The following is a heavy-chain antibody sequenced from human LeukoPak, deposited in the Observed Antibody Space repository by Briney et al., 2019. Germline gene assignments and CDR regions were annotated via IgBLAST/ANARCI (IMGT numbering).Heavy chain of an antibody. D-gene: IGHD1-1*01. V-gene: IGHV3-7*01. Sequence: GGSLRLSCSASGFISSASGATFNGASRTWVPRAPGEGLGWVANLDPSRSQKRYVGSVKRRFTISKNNPGTSLYLEMNSLRAEDTAIYYCAIWTSGNFWGQGTLVTVSS. CDR2: LDPSRSQK. CDR3: AIWTSGNF. J-gene: IGHJ4*02. CDR1: GFISSASGATFNGAS.